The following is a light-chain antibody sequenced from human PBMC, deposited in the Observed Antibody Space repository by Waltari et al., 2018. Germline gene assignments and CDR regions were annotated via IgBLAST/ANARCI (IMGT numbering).Light chain of an antibody. CDR3: SSYAGSNFVV. V-gene: IGLV2-8*01. Sequence: QSALAQPPSASGSPGQSVTISCTGTSSDVGGYNYVSWYQQHPGKAPKPMITEVSKRPSGVPDRFSGAKAGNTASRTVSGLQAEDEAAYYCSSYAGSNFVVFGGGTKVTVL. CDR1: SSDVGGYNY. CDR2: EVS. J-gene: IGLJ2*01.